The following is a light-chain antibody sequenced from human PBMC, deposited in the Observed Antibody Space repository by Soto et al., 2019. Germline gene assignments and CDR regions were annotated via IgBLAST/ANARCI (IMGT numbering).Light chain of an antibody. CDR1: QSVNID. Sequence: EIVMTQSPATLSVSPGERATLSCRASQSVNIDLAWYQQRPGQAPSLLIYGASVRAPGIPARFSGSGFGTKFILTISSLQSEDFAVYYCQQYKNWPPWTFGQGTKVDIK. V-gene: IGKV3-15*01. CDR3: QQYKNWPPWT. J-gene: IGKJ1*01. CDR2: GAS.